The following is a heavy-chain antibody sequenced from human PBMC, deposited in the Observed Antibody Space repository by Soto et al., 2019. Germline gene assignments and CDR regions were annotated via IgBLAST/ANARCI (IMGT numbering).Heavy chain of an antibody. D-gene: IGHD3-9*01. J-gene: IGHJ3*02. CDR2: IWYDGSNK. CDR1: GFTFSSYG. V-gene: IGHV3-33*01. Sequence: TGGSLRLSCAASGFTFSSYGMHWVRQAPGKGLEWVAVIWYDGSNKYYADSVKGRFTISRDNSKNTLYLQMNSLRSEDTAVYYCARFRVLRYFDWSPDAFDIWGQGTMVTVSS. CDR3: ARFRVLRYFDWSPDAFDI.